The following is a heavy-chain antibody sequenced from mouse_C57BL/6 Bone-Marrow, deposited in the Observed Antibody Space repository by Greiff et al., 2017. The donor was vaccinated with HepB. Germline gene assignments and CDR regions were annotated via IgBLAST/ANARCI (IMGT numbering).Heavy chain of an antibody. CDR1: GYAFSSSW. Sequence: VQLQHSGPELVKPGASVKISCKASGYAFSSSWMNWVKQRPGKGLEWIGRIYPGDGETNYNGKFKGKATLTADKSSSTAYMQLSSLTSEDSAVYLCAKDYGSSYDYYAMDYWGQGTSVTVSS. CDR2: IYPGDGET. D-gene: IGHD1-1*01. V-gene: IGHV1-82*01. CDR3: AKDYGSSYDYYAMDY. J-gene: IGHJ4*01.